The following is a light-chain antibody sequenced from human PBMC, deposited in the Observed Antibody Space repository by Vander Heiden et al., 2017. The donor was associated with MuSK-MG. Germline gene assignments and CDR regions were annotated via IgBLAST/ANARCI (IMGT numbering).Light chain of an antibody. CDR2: WAS. CDR3: QQYYSFPVT. CDR1: QSVLYSPNNKNY. V-gene: IGKV4-1*01. Sequence: IVVTQTPDAMAVWLGERATINCKSSQSVLYSPNNKNYFAYYQQKPQQTPLLLFYWASPRESGVADRISGGGCAADFTLTISSQQAEDVAVYCWQQYYSFPVTFGGGTKVEIK. J-gene: IGKJ4*01.